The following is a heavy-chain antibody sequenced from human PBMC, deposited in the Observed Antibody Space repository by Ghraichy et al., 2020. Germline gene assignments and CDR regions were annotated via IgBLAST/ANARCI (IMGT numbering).Heavy chain of an antibody. CDR1: GFTFKAYW. Sequence: GGSLRLSCAASGFTFKAYWMHWVRQAPGKGLVWVSRINNDGSDTTYADSVKGRFTVSRDNAENMIFLQMNSLRAEDTAVYYCARDTPHNAFDPWGQGTLVTVSS. V-gene: IGHV3-74*01. J-gene: IGHJ5*02. CDR3: ARDTPHNAFDP. CDR2: INNDGSDT.